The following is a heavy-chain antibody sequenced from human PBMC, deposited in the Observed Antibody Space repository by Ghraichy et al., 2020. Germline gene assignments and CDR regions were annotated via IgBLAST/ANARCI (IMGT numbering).Heavy chain of an antibody. Sequence: GGSLRLSCAASGFTFSSYGMHWVRQAPDKGLEWVAVISYDGTNTYYPDSVKGRFTISRDNSMNTLYLEMSALKFEDTAVYYCAKGGSRFMEWREHCMDAWGQGTTVIVSS. V-gene: IGHV3-30*18. CDR3: AKGGSRFMEWREHCMDA. CDR1: GFTFSSYG. D-gene: IGHD3-3*01. CDR2: ISYDGTNT. J-gene: IGHJ6*02.